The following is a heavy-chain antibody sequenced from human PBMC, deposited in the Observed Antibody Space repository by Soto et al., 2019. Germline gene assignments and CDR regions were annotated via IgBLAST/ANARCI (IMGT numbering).Heavy chain of an antibody. V-gene: IGHV4-34*01. Sequence: SETLSLTCAVYGGSFSGYYWSWIRQPPGKGLEWIGEINHSGSTNYNPSLKSRVTISVDTSKNQFSLKLSSVTAADTAVYYCARGRYSKPPHSYYMDVWGKGTTVTVSS. D-gene: IGHD6-13*01. J-gene: IGHJ6*03. CDR1: GGSFSGYY. CDR3: ARGRYSKPPHSYYMDV. CDR2: INHSGST.